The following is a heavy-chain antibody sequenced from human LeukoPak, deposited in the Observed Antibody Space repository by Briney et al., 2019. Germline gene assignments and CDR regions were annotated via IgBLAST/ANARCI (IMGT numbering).Heavy chain of an antibody. V-gene: IGHV1-2*04. D-gene: IGHD4-17*01. CDR1: GYTFTGYY. CDR3: ARTTVTSYGIDV. J-gene: IGHJ6*02. CDR2: INPNSGGT. Sequence: ASVKVSCKASGYTFTGYYMHWVRQAPGQGLEWMGWINPNSGGTNYAQKFQGWVTMTRDTSISTAYMELSRLRSDDTAVYYCARTTVTSYGIDVWGQGTTVTVSS.